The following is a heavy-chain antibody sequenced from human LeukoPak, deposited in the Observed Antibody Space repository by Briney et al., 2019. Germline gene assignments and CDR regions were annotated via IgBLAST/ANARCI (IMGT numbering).Heavy chain of an antibody. V-gene: IGHV1-69*04. J-gene: IGHJ4*02. CDR3: ARDLRGRTSLYY. D-gene: IGHD2-2*01. CDR2: IIPILGIA. Sequence: GASVKVSCKASGGTFSSYAISWVRQAPGQGLEWMGRIIPILGIANYAQKFQGRVTITADKSTSTAYMELSSLRSEDTAVYYCARDLRGRTSLYYWGQGTLVTVSS. CDR1: GGTFSSYA.